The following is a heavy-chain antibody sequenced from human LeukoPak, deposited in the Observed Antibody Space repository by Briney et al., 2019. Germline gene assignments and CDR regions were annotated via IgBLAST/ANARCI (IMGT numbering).Heavy chain of an antibody. Sequence: PGGSLRLSCAASGFTFSDYYMSWIRQAPGKGLEWVAVISYDGSNKYFADSVKGRFTISRDNSKNTLYLQMNSLRAEDTAVYYCAREGVGCSGGSCYNWFDPWGQGTLVTVSS. V-gene: IGHV3-30*03. D-gene: IGHD2-15*01. CDR3: AREGVGCSGGSCYNWFDP. J-gene: IGHJ5*02. CDR2: ISYDGSNK. CDR1: GFTFSDYY.